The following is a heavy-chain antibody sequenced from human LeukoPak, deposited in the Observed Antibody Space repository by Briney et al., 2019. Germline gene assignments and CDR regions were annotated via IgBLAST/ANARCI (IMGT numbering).Heavy chain of an antibody. Sequence: SETLSLTCTVSAYSISNGFVWGWIRQPPGKGLEWIASIYHSGTTYYNPSLKSRVTMSVDTSKNQFSLKLSSVTAADTAVYYCARGEDTAMAWGFDYWGQGTLVTVSS. CDR1: AYSISNGFV. D-gene: IGHD5-18*01. CDR3: ARGEDTAMAWGFDY. J-gene: IGHJ4*02. V-gene: IGHV4-38-2*02. CDR2: IYHSGTT.